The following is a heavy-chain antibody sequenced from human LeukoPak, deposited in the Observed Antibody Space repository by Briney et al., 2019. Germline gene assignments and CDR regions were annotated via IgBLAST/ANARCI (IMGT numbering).Heavy chain of an antibody. CDR3: ARVRTVTSYYYYMDV. D-gene: IGHD4-17*01. J-gene: IGHJ6*03. CDR1: GYSISSGYY. CDR2: IYHSGST. Sequence: PSETLSLTCTVSGYSISSGYYWGWIRQPPGKGLEWIGSIYHSGSTYYNPSLKSRVTISVDTPKNQFSLKLSSVTAADTAVYYCARVRTVTSYYYYMDVWGKGTTVTVSS. V-gene: IGHV4-38-2*02.